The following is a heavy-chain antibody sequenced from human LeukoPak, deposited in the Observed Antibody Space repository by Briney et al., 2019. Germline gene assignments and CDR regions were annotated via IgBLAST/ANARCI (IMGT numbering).Heavy chain of an antibody. CDR2: IYYSGST. Sequence: SETLSLTCTVSGHSISSYYWSWIRQPPGKGLEWIGFIYYSGSTNYNPSLKSRVTISVDTSKNQFSLKLNSVTAADTAVYYCARTTEDCSSTSCYQYWFDPWGQGTLVTVSS. CDR3: ARTTEDCSSTSCYQYWFDP. V-gene: IGHV4-59*01. CDR1: GHSISSYY. D-gene: IGHD2-2*01. J-gene: IGHJ5*02.